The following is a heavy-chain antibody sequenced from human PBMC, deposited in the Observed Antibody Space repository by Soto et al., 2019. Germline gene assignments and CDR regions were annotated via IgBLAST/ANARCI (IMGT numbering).Heavy chain of an antibody. Sequence: ASVKGACKASGGTFSRYAISWVRQAPGQGLEWMGGIIPIFGTANYAQKFQGRVTITADESTSTAYMELSSLRSEDTAVYYCEAARPAGSYYYGMDVWGQGTTVTVSS. V-gene: IGHV1-69*13. J-gene: IGHJ6*02. CDR3: EAARPAGSYYYGMDV. CDR1: GGTFSRYA. D-gene: IGHD6-6*01. CDR2: IIPIFGTA.